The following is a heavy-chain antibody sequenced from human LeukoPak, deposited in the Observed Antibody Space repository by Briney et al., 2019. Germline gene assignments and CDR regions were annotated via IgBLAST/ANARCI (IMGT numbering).Heavy chain of an antibody. CDR3: ARQKSVLRFLEWSYNWFDP. CDR2: MNPNSGNT. D-gene: IGHD3-3*01. Sequence: ASVKVSCKASGYTFTSYDINWVRQATGQGLEWMGWMNPNSGNTGYAQKFQGRVTMTRNTSISTAYMELSSLRSEDTAVYYCARQKSVLRFLEWSYNWFDPWGQGTLVTVSS. V-gene: IGHV1-8*01. CDR1: GYTFTSYD. J-gene: IGHJ5*02.